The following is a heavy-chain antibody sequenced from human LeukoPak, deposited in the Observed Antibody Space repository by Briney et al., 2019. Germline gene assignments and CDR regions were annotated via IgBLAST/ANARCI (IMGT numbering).Heavy chain of an antibody. CDR3: TTVLSGNRYYLYYY. Sequence: PGGSLRLSCADSGFTFSRYWMHWVRQAPGKGLMWVSRISPDGSTTLYADSVKGRFTISRDNAKNTLYLQMNSLGAEDTAVYYCTTVLSGNRYYLYYYGGQGTLVTVSS. CDR1: GFTFSRYW. J-gene: IGHJ4*02. D-gene: IGHD3-10*01. V-gene: IGHV3-74*03. CDR2: ISPDGSTT.